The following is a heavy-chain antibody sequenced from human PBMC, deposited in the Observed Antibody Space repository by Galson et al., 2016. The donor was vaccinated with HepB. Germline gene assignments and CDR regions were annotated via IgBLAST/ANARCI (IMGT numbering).Heavy chain of an antibody. D-gene: IGHD1-26*01. Sequence: SLRPSCAASGFTFSSYWMHWVRQTPGKGLVWVSRMNSDGIRTSHADSVAGRFTISRDNAKNTLYLQMNSLRVEDAAVYFCARGGYSDTWYDYYGMDVWGQGTTVTVSS. CDR2: MNSDGIRT. CDR3: ARGGYSDTWYDYYGMDV. J-gene: IGHJ6*02. V-gene: IGHV3-74*01. CDR1: GFTFSSYW.